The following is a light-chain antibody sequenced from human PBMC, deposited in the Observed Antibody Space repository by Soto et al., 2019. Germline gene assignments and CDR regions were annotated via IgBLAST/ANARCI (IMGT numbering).Light chain of an antibody. V-gene: IGKV3-11*01. CDR1: EDVDIY. CDR2: DTS. Sequence: EIVLTQSPATLSLSPGGRATLSCRASEDVDIYLAWYQQKPGQAPRLLIYDTSKRATGTPARFTGTGSGTDFTLTIRSLEPEDFAVCYCQRRFSWPPWTFGQGTKVEIK. J-gene: IGKJ1*01. CDR3: QRRFSWPPWT.